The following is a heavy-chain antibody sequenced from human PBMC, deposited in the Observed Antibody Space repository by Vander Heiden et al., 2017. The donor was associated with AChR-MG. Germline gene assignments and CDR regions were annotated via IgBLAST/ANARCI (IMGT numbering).Heavy chain of an antibody. CDR1: GFTFTSYA. D-gene: IGHD5-12*01. Sequence: EVQLLESGGGLVQPGGSLRPSCAASGFTFTSYASSGVRQAPGKGLEWVSAISGSGGSTYYADSVKGRFTISRDNSKNTLYLQMNSLRAEDTAVYYCAKDPTRVPVDGGYDEGWFDPWGQGTLVTVSS. V-gene: IGHV3-23*01. CDR3: AKDPTRVPVDGGYDEGWFDP. CDR2: ISGSGGST. J-gene: IGHJ5*02.